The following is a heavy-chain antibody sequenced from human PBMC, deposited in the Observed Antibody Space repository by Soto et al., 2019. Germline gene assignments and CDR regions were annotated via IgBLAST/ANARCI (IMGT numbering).Heavy chain of an antibody. CDR2: INPNSGGT. D-gene: IGHD3-22*01. V-gene: IGHV1-2*04. J-gene: IGHJ4*02. CDR3: ARGPRITMIVPVVFDY. Sequence: GASVKVSCKASGYTFTGYYMHWVRQAPGQGLEWTGWINPNSGGTNYAQKFQGWVTMTRDTSISTAYMELSRLRSDDTAVYYCARGPRITMIVPVVFDYWGQGTLVTVSS. CDR1: GYTFTGYY.